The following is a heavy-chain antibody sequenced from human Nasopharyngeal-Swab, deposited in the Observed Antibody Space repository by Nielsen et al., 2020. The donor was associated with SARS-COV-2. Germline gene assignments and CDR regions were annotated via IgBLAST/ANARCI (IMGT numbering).Heavy chain of an antibody. CDR2: ITSDGGTT. Sequence: GESPKISCAASGFTFHDFAMHWVRQAPGKGLEWVSLITSDGGTTLYADSVKGRFTISRDNSRNSLYLQMNSLRLEDTAFYYCAKPTIFGAEIDYWGQGTLVTVSS. V-gene: IGHV3-43D*03. CDR3: AKPTIFGAEIDY. J-gene: IGHJ4*02. CDR1: GFTFHDFA. D-gene: IGHD3-3*01.